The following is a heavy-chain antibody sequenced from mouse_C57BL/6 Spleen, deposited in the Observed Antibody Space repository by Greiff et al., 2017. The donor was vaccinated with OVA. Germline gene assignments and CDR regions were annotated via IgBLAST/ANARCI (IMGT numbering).Heavy chain of an antibody. V-gene: IGHV14-2*01. D-gene: IGHD1-1*02. Sequence: EVQLQQSGAELVKPGASVKLSCTASGFNIKDYYMHWVKQRPEQGLEWIGRIDPADGETKYAPKFQGKATITADPSSNTAYMQLSSLTSEDTAGDYCARDGSDAAWFADWGQGTLVTVSA. CDR1: GFNIKDYY. CDR2: IDPADGET. CDR3: ARDGSDAAWFAD. J-gene: IGHJ3*01.